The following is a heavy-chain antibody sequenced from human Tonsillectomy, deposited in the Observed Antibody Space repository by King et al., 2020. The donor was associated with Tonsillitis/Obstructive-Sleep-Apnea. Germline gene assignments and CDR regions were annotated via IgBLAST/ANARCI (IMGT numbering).Heavy chain of an antibody. V-gene: IGHV1-2*06. J-gene: IGHJ4*02. D-gene: IGHD2-2*01. CDR1: GYTFTGYY. CDR3: ATLNCSSASCYGKVDY. Sequence: QLVQSGAEVKKPGASVKVSCKASGYTFTGYYMHWVRQAPGQGLEWMGRMNPDTGGATFAQKFQGRVTMTRDTSTTTAFMELNRLNFTDTAVYYCATLNCSSASCYGKVDYWGQGTLVLVSS. CDR2: MNPDTGGA.